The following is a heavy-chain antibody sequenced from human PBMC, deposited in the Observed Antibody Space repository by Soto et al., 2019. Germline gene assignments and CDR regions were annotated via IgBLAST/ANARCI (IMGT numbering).Heavy chain of an antibody. CDR1: GYSFTDYH. CDR3: ARGDSTDCSNGVCSFFYNHDMDV. D-gene: IGHD2-8*01. V-gene: IGHV1-2*04. CDR2: INPKSGGT. Sequence: ASVTVSCKASGYSFTDYHIHWVRQAPGQGLEWLGRINPKSGGTSTAQKFQGWVTMTTDTSISTASMELTRLTSDDTAIYYCARGDSTDCSNGVCSFFYNHDMDVWGQGTTVTGSS. J-gene: IGHJ6*02.